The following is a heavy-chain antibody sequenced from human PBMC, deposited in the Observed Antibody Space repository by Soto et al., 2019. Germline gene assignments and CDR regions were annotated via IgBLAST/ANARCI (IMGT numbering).Heavy chain of an antibody. J-gene: IGHJ6*02. D-gene: IGHD6-13*01. Sequence: GESLKISCKGSGYSFTTYRIGWVRQMPGKGLEWMGIIYPGDSETRYSPSFQGQVTISADKSNTTAYLQWSGLKASDTAMYYCARTAAAGKYYYGVDVWGQGTTVTVSS. CDR3: ARTAAAGKYYYGVDV. V-gene: IGHV5-51*01. CDR1: GYSFTTYR. CDR2: IYPGDSET.